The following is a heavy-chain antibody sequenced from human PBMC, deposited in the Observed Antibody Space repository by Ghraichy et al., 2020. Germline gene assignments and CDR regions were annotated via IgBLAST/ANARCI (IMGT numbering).Heavy chain of an antibody. D-gene: IGHD3-10*01. CDR1: GYSFTSYD. CDR2: MNPNSGNT. CDR3: ARSSVLVRGAKGRYFHL. J-gene: IGHJ2*01. Sequence: SVKVSCKASGYSFTSYDINWVRQTTGQGLEWMAWMNPNSGNTGYAQKFQDRVTITRDTSIDTAYMELNSLRSEDTAVYYCARSSVLVRGAKGRYFHLWGRGTLVTVSS. V-gene: IGHV1-8*03.